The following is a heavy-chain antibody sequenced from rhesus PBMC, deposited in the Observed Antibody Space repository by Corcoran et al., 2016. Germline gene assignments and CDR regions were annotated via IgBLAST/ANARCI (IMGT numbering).Heavy chain of an antibody. Sequence: QVQLQESGPGLVKPLETLSLTCTVSGTSLSIYWWSWIRQPPGKGLEWIGGIHGNGCNTNYNPSLKSRVTFSRDASKIQFSLKLSSVTAADTAVYYCARAHPWFPTYYFDYWGQGVLVTVSS. CDR1: GTSLSIYW. CDR2: IHGNGCNT. CDR3: ARAHPWFPTYYFDY. J-gene: IGHJ4*01. D-gene: IGHD2-21*01. V-gene: IGHV4-80*01.